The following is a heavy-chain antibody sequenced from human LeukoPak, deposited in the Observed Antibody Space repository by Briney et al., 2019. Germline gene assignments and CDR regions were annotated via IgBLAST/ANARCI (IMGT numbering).Heavy chain of an antibody. CDR2: INPNSGGT. J-gene: IGHJ6*03. V-gene: IGHV1-2*02. CDR3: ARNRDAYYYYMDV. Sequence: GASVRVSCKASGYTFTVYYMHWVRQAPGQGLEWMGWINPNSGGTNYAQKFQGRVTMTRDTSISTAYMELSRLRSDDTAVYYCARNRDAYYYYMDVWGKGTTVTVSS. CDR1: GYTFTVYY.